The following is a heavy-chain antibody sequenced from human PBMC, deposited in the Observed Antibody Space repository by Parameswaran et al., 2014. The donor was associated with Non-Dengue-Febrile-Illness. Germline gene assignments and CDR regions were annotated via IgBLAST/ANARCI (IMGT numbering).Heavy chain of an antibody. CDR2: ISWNSGSI. CDR3: AKAEAPYYYDSSGYYFDY. J-gene: IGHJ4*02. V-gene: IGHV3-9*01. Sequence: VRQAPGKGLEWVSGISWNSGSIGYADSVKGRFTISRDNAKNSLYLQMNSLRAEDTALYYCAKAEAPYYYDSSGYYFDYWGQGTLVTVSS. D-gene: IGHD3-22*01.